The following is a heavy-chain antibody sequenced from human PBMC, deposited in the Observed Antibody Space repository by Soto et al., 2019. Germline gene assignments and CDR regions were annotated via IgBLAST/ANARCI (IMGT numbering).Heavy chain of an antibody. J-gene: IGHJ4*02. D-gene: IGHD6-6*01. V-gene: IGHV1-69*13. Sequence: GASVKVSCKASGGTFSSYAISWVRQAPGQGLEWMGGIIPIFGTANYAQKFQGRVTITADESTSTAYMELSSLRSEDTAVYYCAGGGGIIAARHMFDYWGQGTLVTVSS. CDR1: GGTFSSYA. CDR3: AGGGGIIAARHMFDY. CDR2: IIPIFGTA.